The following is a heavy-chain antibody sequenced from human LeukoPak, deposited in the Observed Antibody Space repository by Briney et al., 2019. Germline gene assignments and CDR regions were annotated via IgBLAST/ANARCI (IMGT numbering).Heavy chain of an antibody. CDR1: GGSISSYY. D-gene: IGHD2-15*01. CDR2: IYYGGST. V-gene: IGHV4-59*01. CDR3: ARDPIGNAHFDY. Sequence: SETLYLTCTVSGGSISSYYWSWIRQPPGKGLEWIEYIYYGGSTNYNPSLKSRVTISVDTSKNQFSLNLTSVTAADTAVYYCARDPIGNAHFDYWGEGTLVSVSS. J-gene: IGHJ4*02.